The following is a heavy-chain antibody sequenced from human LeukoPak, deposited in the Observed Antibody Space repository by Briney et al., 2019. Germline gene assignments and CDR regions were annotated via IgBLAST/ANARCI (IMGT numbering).Heavy chain of an antibody. V-gene: IGHV1-46*01. J-gene: IGHJ4*02. CDR1: GYTFTSYY. D-gene: IGHD6-19*01. CDR2: INPSGGST. CDR3: AKCRVSSSGSADY. Sequence: GASVKVSCKASGYTFTSYYMHWVRQAPGQGLEWMGEINPSGGSTTYAQKFQGRVTMTRDTSTSIVYMELSSLRSEDTAVYYCAKCRVSSSGSADYWGQGTLVTVSS.